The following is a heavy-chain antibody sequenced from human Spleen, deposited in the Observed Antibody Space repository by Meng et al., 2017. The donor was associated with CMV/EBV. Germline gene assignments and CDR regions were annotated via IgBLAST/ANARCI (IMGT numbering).Heavy chain of an antibody. CDR2: ISSSGSTI. J-gene: IGHJ4*02. Sequence: GFTFSDYYMSWIRQAPGNGLEWVSYISSSGSTIYYADSVKGRFTISRDNAKNSLYLQMNSLRAEDTAVYYCAKGGYLGGSSGWLFDYWGQGTLVTVSS. CDR1: GFTFSDYY. CDR3: AKGGYLGGSSGWLFDY. D-gene: IGHD6-19*01. V-gene: IGHV3-11*01.